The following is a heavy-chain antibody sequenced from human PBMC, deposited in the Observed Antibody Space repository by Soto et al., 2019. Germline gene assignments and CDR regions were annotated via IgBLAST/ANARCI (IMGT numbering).Heavy chain of an antibody. CDR1: GGSFSGYY. CDR2: IYYSGST. V-gene: IGHV4-34*01. Sequence: SETLSLTCAVYGGSFSGYYWSWIRQPPGKGLEWIGSIYYSGSTYYNPSLKSRVTISVDTSKNQFSLKLSSVTAADAAVYYCARLVRETYGSGSYYNEGPPADGIDVWAQRTTVPVS. D-gene: IGHD3-10*01. J-gene: IGHJ6*02. CDR3: ARLVRETYGSGSYYNEGPPADGIDV.